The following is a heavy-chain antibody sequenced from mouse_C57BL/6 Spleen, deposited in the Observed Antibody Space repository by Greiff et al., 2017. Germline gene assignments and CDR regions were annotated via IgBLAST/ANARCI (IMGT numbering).Heavy chain of an antibody. J-gene: IGHJ3*01. Sequence: VKLQESGAELVRPGTSVKVSCKASGYAFTNYLIEWVKQRPGQGLEWIGVINPGSGGTNYNEKFKGKATLTADKSSSTAYMQLSSLTSEDSAVYFCARRGLLPWFAYWGQGTLVTVSA. CDR3: ARRGLLPWFAY. CDR1: GYAFTNYL. D-gene: IGHD2-3*01. CDR2: INPGSGGT. V-gene: IGHV1-54*01.